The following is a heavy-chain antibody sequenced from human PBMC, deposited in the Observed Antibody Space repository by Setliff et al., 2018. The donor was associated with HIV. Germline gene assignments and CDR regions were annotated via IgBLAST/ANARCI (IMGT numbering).Heavy chain of an antibody. CDR3: ARLSDTAMASFDS. Sequence: LSLTCSVSGGSLSGYHWSWIRQPLGKGLEWIGYFYKSGSTNSGPSFKSRVSMSGDTSKNQLSLKVTSVTAADTAVYYCARLSDTAMASFDSWGQGTLVTVSS. D-gene: IGHD5-18*01. CDR1: GGSLSGYH. J-gene: IGHJ4*02. V-gene: IGHV4-59*08. CDR2: FYKSGST.